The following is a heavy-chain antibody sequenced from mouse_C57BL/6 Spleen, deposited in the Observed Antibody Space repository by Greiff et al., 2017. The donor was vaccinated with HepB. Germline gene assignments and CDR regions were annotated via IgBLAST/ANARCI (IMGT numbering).Heavy chain of an antibody. Sequence: EVMLVESGGGLVQPKGSLKLSCAASGFSFNTYAMNWVRQAPGKGLEWVARIRSKSNNYATYYADSVKDRFTISRDDSESMLYLQMNNLKTEDTAMYYCVRQNYYGSYYAMDYWGQGTSVTVSS. CDR2: IRSKSNNYAT. J-gene: IGHJ4*01. V-gene: IGHV10-1*01. CDR1: GFSFNTYA. D-gene: IGHD1-1*01. CDR3: VRQNYYGSYYAMDY.